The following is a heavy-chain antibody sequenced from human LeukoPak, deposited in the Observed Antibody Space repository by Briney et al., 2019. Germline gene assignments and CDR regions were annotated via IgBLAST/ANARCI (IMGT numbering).Heavy chain of an antibody. CDR1: GFRFSNYW. V-gene: IGHV3-74*01. Sequence: GGSLRLSCAASGFRFSNYWIHWVRQAPAKGLVWVSRIRTDGGSTAYADFVKGRFTISRDNAKNTVYLQMNSLRADDTAVYYCARDMETGGRAFDSWGQGTLVAVSS. D-gene: IGHD2-8*02. CDR3: ARDMETGGRAFDS. CDR2: IRTDGGST. J-gene: IGHJ4*02.